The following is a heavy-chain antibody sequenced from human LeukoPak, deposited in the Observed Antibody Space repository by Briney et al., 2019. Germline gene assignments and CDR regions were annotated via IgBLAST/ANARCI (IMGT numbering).Heavy chain of an antibody. V-gene: IGHV3-21*01. CDR3: AREGNGYNGFDY. CDR2: ISSSSSYI. CDR1: GFTFSSYS. D-gene: IGHD5-24*01. Sequence: GGSLRLSCAASGFTFSSYSMNWVRQAPGKGLEWVSSISSSSSYIYYADSVKGRFTISRDNAKNSLYLQMNSLRAEDTAVYCCAREGNGYNGFDYWGQGTLVTVPS. J-gene: IGHJ4*02.